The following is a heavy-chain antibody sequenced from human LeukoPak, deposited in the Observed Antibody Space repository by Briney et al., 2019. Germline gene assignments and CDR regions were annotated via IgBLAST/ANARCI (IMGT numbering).Heavy chain of an antibody. CDR3: ARSPLAVAGTHYWYFDL. V-gene: IGHV1-69*05. Sequence: SVKVSCKASGGTFSSYATSWVRQAPGQGLEWMGGIIPIFGTANYAQKFQGRVTITTDESTSTAYMELSSLRSEDTAVYYCARSPLAVAGTHYWYFDLWGRGTLVTVSS. J-gene: IGHJ2*01. D-gene: IGHD6-19*01. CDR2: IIPIFGTA. CDR1: GGTFSSYA.